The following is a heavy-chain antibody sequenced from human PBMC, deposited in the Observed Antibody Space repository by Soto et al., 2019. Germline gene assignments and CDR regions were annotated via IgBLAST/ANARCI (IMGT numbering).Heavy chain of an antibody. CDR2: IWYDGSNK. CDR1: GFTFSSYG. Sequence: QVQLVESGGGVVQPGRSLRLSCAASGFTFSSYGMHWVRQAPGKGLEWVAIIWYDGSNKYYADSVKGRFTISRDNSKNTLSLQMNSLRAEDTAVYYCAKDRMVRAFDVWGQGTMVTVSS. CDR3: AKDRMVRAFDV. J-gene: IGHJ3*01. D-gene: IGHD5-18*01. V-gene: IGHV3-33*06.